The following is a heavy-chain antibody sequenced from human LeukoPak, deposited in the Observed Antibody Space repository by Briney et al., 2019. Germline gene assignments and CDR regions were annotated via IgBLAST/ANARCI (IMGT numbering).Heavy chain of an antibody. V-gene: IGHV3-23*01. D-gene: IGHD3-22*01. CDR1: GFTFSIYA. J-gene: IGHJ4*02. Sequence: GGSLRLSCAASGFTFSIYAMSWGRQAPGKGLEWVSAISGSGGNTYYADSVKGRFTLSRDNSKNTLYLQMNSLRAEDTAVYYCAKDVDSSGYYLSFDYWGQGTVDADSS. CDR3: AKDVDSSGYYLSFDY. CDR2: ISGSGGNT.